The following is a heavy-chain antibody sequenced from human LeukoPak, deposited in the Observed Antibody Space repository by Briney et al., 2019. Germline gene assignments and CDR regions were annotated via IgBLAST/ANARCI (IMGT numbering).Heavy chain of an antibody. CDR1: GGTFSSYA. D-gene: IGHD6-13*01. Sequence: ASVKVSCKASGGTFSSYAISWVRQAPGQGLEWMGWISGYNGNTNYAQKVQGRVTMTTDTSTSTAYMELRSLRSDDTAVYYCARDYLNAGTGDFQHWGQGTLVTVS. J-gene: IGHJ1*01. V-gene: IGHV1-18*01. CDR2: ISGYNGNT. CDR3: ARDYLNAGTGDFQH.